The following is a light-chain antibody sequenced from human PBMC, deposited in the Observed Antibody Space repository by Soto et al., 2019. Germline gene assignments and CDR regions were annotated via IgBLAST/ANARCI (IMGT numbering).Light chain of an antibody. J-gene: IGKJ2*01. CDR1: QSVSSSY. Sequence: EIVLTQSPGTLSLSPGERATLSCRASQSVSSSYLAWYQQKPGQAPRLLIYGASSRATGIPDRLSGSGSGTDFTFTISRLEPEDLAVYYCQQYGGSPSYTFGQGTKVEIK. CDR2: GAS. CDR3: QQYGGSPSYT. V-gene: IGKV3-20*01.